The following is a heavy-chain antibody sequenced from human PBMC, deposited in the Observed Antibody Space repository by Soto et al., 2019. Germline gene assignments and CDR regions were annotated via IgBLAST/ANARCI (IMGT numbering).Heavy chain of an antibody. CDR3: ARAHGPYYDSSFYGLARNYFDY. CDR1: GFTFSSHA. J-gene: IGHJ4*02. D-gene: IGHD3-22*01. Sequence: SLRLSCAGTGFTFSSHAMNWVRQAPGRGLEWVSVISFDGSNKYYAESVRGRYSISRDNSKNILYLDMHSLRPDDTAIYYCARAHGPYYDSSFYGLARNYFDYWGQGALVTVSS. V-gene: IGHV3-30-3*01. CDR2: ISFDGSNK.